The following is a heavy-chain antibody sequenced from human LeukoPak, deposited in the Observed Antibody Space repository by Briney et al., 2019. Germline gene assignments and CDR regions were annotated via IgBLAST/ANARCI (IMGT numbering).Heavy chain of an antibody. V-gene: IGHV3-30*18. CDR1: GFTFSSYW. CDR3: AKGDHDYGDS. CDR2: ISYDGSNK. Sequence: GGSLRLSCAASGFTFSSYWMHWVRQAPGKGLEWVAVISYDGSNKYYADSVKGRFTISRDNSKNTLYLQMNGLRAEDTAVYYCAKGDHDYGDSWGQGTLVTVSS. J-gene: IGHJ4*02.